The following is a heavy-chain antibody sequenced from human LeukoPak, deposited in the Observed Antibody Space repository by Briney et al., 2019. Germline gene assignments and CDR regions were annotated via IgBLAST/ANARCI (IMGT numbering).Heavy chain of an antibody. Sequence: GGSLRLSCAASGFIFSSYGMSWVRQAPGKGLEWVSAISGSGGSTYYADSVKGRFTISRDNSKNTLYLQMNNLRAEDTAVYYCAKTRGSGPFDYWGQGTLVTVSS. CDR3: AKTRGSGPFDY. J-gene: IGHJ4*02. V-gene: IGHV3-23*01. CDR2: ISGSGGST. D-gene: IGHD3-10*01. CDR1: GFIFSSYG.